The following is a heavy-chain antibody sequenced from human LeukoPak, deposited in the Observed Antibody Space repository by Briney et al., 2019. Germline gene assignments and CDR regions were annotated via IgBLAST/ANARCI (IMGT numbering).Heavy chain of an antibody. CDR2: IFPGDSGT. V-gene: IGHV5-51*01. D-gene: IGHD6-13*01. Sequence: GESLKISCKGSGYSFTSYWIGWVRQMPGKGLEGMGIIFPGDSGTRYSPSFQGQVTISADKSISTAYLQWSSLKASDTAMYYCARRVYSSSWYWFDPWGQGTLVTVSS. CDR3: ARRVYSSSWYWFDP. CDR1: GYSFTSYW. J-gene: IGHJ5*02.